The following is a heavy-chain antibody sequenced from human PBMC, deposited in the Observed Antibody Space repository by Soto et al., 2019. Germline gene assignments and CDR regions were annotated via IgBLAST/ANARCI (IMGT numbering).Heavy chain of an antibody. CDR1: GGSFSGYY. CDR3: ASPFIAAAGVGMDV. Sequence: PSETLSLTCAVYGGSFSGYYWSWIRQPPGKGLEWIGEINHSGSTNYNPSLKSRVTISVDTSKNQFSLKLSSVTAADTAVYYCASPFIAAAGVGMDVWGQGTTVTVSS. D-gene: IGHD6-13*01. CDR2: INHSGST. V-gene: IGHV4-34*01. J-gene: IGHJ6*02.